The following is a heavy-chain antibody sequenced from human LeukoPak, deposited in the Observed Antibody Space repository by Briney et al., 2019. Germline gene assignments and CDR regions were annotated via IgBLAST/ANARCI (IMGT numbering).Heavy chain of an antibody. CDR3: ASCRLGPIDY. V-gene: IGHV4-31*03. CDR1: GGSISSGGYY. J-gene: IGHJ4*02. Sequence: SETLSLTCTVSGGSISSGGYYWSWVRQHPGTGLEWIGYIYYSGSTYYNPSLKSRVTISVDTPKNQFSLKLSSVTAADTAVYYCASCRLGPIDYWGQGTLVTVSS. CDR2: IYYSGST. D-gene: IGHD2-15*01.